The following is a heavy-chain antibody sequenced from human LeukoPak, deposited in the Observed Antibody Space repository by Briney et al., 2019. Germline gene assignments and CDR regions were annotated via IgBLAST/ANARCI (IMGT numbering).Heavy chain of an antibody. CDR1: GGSISSSSYY. V-gene: IGHV4-39*07. Sequence: SETLSLTCTVSGGSISSSSYYWGWIRQPPGKGLEWIGSIYYSGSTYYNPSLKSRVTISVDTSKNQFSLKLSSVTAADTAVYYCARGGVDAFDIWGQGTMVTVSS. D-gene: IGHD3-16*01. CDR3: ARGGVDAFDI. J-gene: IGHJ3*02. CDR2: IYYSGST.